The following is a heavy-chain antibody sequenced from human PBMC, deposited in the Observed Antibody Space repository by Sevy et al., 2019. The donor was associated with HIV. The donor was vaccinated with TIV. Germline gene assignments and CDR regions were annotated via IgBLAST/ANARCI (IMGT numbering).Heavy chain of an antibody. CDR3: AREGCTRPHDH. CDR2: LSFGCGRI. Sequence: GVSLRLSCVASGFNFNIYSMSWVRQAPGKGLEWVSTLSFGCGRINHADSVQGRFTMSRDDSKKTVYREMNSLRAEDTAVYYCAREGCTRPHDHWGQGTLVTVSS. CDR1: GFNFNIYS. D-gene: IGHD2-8*01. V-gene: IGHV3-23*01. J-gene: IGHJ4*02.